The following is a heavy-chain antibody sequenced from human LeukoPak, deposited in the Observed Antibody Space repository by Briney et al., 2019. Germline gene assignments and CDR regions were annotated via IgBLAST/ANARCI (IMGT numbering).Heavy chain of an antibody. CDR2: IIPIFGTA. CDR3: ATGLWFGKYLDV. CDR1: GYTFTSYG. J-gene: IGHJ6*04. V-gene: IGHV1-69*13. Sequence: GASVKVSCKASGYTFTSYGISWVRQAPGQGLEWMGGIIPIFGTANYAQKFQGRVTITADESTSTAYMELSSLRSEDTAVYYCATGLWFGKYLDVWGKGTTVTISS. D-gene: IGHD3-10*01.